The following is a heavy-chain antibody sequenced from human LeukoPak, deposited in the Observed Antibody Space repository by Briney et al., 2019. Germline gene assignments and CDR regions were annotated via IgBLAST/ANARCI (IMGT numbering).Heavy chain of an antibody. D-gene: IGHD2-2*01. CDR3: AKDRVHCSSTSCYGPFDY. Sequence: GGSLRLSCAASGFTFSNFAMSWVRQAPGKGLEWVSAISGSGGSTYYADSVKGRFTISRDNSKNTLYLQMNSLRAEDTAVYYCAKDRVHCSSTSCYGPFDYWGQGTLVTVSS. V-gene: IGHV3-23*01. CDR2: ISGSGGST. J-gene: IGHJ4*02. CDR1: GFTFSNFA.